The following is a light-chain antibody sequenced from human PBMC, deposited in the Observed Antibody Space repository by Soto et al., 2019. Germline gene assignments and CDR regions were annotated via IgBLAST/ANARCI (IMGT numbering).Light chain of an antibody. J-gene: IGKJ5*01. CDR3: QQRSNWPIT. Sequence: ENVLTQSPGTLSLSPGERATLSCRASQSVSSSYLAWYQQKPGQAPRRLIYGASSRATGIPDRFSGSGSGTDFTLTISSLEPEDFAVYYCQQRSNWPITFGQGTRLEIK. V-gene: IGKV3D-20*02. CDR1: QSVSSSY. CDR2: GAS.